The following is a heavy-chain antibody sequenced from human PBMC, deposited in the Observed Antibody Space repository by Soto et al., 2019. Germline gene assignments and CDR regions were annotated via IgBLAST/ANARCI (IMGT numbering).Heavy chain of an antibody. CDR3: ASGTGDELDY. D-gene: IGHD7-27*01. CDR1: GGSFSGYY. V-gene: IGHV4-34*01. Sequence: SETLSLTCAVYGGSFSGYYWSWIRQPPGKGLEWIGEINHSGSTNYNPSLKSRVTISVDRSKNQFSLKLSSVTAADTAVYYCASGTGDELDYWGQGTLVTVSS. J-gene: IGHJ4*02. CDR2: INHSGST.